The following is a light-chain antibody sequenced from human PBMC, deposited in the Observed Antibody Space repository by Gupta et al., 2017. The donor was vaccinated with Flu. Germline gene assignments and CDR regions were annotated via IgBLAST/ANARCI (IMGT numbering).Light chain of an antibody. CDR1: KIGNNV. CDR3: QAWDTDTDHQV. Sequence: KTASMHGGGAKIGNNVVYWYKPKACQAPSLVVDDESGRTSGIPERLSGANSGTTATLTIGRVEAGEEADYYCQAWDTDTDHQVFGGGTKLTVL. J-gene: IGLJ2*01. V-gene: IGLV3-21*03. CDR2: DES.